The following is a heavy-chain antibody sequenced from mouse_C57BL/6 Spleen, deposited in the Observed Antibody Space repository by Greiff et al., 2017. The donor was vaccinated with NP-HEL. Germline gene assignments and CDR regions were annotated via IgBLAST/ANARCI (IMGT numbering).Heavy chain of an antibody. V-gene: IGHV1-18*01. Sequence: EVQLQQSGPELVKPGASVKIPCKASGYTFTDYNMDWVKQSHGKSLEWIGDINPNNGGTIYNQKFKGKATLTVDKSSRTAYMELRSLTSEDTAVYYCARKERPIYYDYDGYFDYWGQGTTLTVSS. J-gene: IGHJ2*01. CDR2: INPNNGGT. D-gene: IGHD2-4*01. CDR1: GYTFTDYN. CDR3: ARKERPIYYDYDGYFDY.